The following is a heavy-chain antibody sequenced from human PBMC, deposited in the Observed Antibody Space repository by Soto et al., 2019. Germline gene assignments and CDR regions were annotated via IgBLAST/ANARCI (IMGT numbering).Heavy chain of an antibody. CDR3: AMTVSSYDFWSGYYGLDY. V-gene: IGHV1-2*04. CDR2: INPNSGGT. D-gene: IGHD3-3*01. J-gene: IGHJ4*02. CDR1: GYTFTGYY. Sequence: QVQLVQSGAEVKKPGASVKVSCKASGYTFTGYYMHWVRQAPGQGLEWMGWINPNSGGTNYAQKFAGWVTMTRDTSSSTAYLELSRLRSDDTAVYYCAMTVSSYDFWSGYYGLDYWGQGTLVTVSS.